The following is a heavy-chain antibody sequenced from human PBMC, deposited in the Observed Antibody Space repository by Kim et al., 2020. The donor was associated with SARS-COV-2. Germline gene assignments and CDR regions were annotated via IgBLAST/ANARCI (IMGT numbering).Heavy chain of an antibody. D-gene: IGHD4-17*01. CDR3: AKTTHDYGIDN. Sequence: YYADSGKGRFTISRDNSKNALYLQMNSLRTEDTALYYCAKTTHDYGIDNWGQGTLVTVSS. J-gene: IGHJ4*02. V-gene: IGHV3-43*01.